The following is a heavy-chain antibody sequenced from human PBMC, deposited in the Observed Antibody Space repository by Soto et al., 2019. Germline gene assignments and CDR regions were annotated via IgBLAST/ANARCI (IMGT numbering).Heavy chain of an antibody. J-gene: IGHJ4*02. CDR2: IHHSGNT. Sequence: QMQLQESGPGLVKPSETLSLTCAVSSASISSEQWWSWVRQPPGKGLEWIGEIHHSGNTNSNPSLKGRVTRSVDKSKNQFSLNLNSLTAADTAVYYCARSFGWYAIDQWSQGTLVTVSS. CDR3: ARSFGWYAIDQ. D-gene: IGHD6-19*01. CDR1: SASISSEQW. V-gene: IGHV4-4*02.